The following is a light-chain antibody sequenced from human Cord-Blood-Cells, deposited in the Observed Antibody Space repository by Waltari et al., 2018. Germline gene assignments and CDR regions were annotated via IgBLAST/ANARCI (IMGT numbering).Light chain of an antibody. J-gene: IGLJ3*02. Sequence: QSVLTQPPSASGTPGQRVTISCSGSSSNIGSNYVYWYQQLPGTAPKRPIYRNNPRPSGVPDRFSGSKSGTSASLAISGLRSEDEADDYCAAWDDSLSGRVFCGGTKLTVL. CDR2: RNN. CDR3: AAWDDSLSGRV. V-gene: IGLV1-47*01. CDR1: SSNIGSNY.